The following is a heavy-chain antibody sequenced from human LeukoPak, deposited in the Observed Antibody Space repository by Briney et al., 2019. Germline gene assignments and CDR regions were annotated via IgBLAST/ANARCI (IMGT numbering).Heavy chain of an antibody. D-gene: IGHD3-22*01. Sequence: GEPLKISCKGSGYSFITYWISWVRQMPGKGLEWMGRIDPSDSYSNYSPSFQGHVTISVDKSISTAYLQWSSLKAPDTAMYYCATLFYYDSSGYYSKFDYWGQGTLVTVSS. V-gene: IGHV5-10-1*01. CDR2: IDPSDSYS. CDR1: GYSFITYW. CDR3: ATLFYYDSSGYYSKFDY. J-gene: IGHJ4*02.